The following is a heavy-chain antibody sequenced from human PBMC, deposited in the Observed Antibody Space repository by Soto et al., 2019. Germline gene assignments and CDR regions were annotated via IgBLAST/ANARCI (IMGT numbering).Heavy chain of an antibody. D-gene: IGHD6-13*01. V-gene: IGHV4-4*02. CDR2: SHQSGNT. Sequence: QVQLQESGPGLVKPSGTLSLTCAVSGVSSSSHDWWTWVRQPPGKGLEWIGESHQSGNTNYNSSLESRVTISVDKSKNQFSLNLSSVTVADTAVYYCATRDTSRFYWGQGTLVTVSS. CDR1: GVSSSSHDW. J-gene: IGHJ4*02. CDR3: ATRDTSRFY.